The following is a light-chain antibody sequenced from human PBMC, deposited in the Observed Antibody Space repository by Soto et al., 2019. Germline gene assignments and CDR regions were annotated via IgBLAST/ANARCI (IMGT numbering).Light chain of an antibody. Sequence: IPLTQSPSALSAFVGSGVDMTGLASRSISRYLSWYQQKPGKAPNLLIYAASSLQSGVPSRFSGAGSGTDFTLTINSLQPDDFATYYCPHHHSHPRTSGQGTKADI. CDR1: RSISRY. V-gene: IGKV1-17*01. CDR3: PHHHSHPRT. J-gene: IGKJ1*01. CDR2: AAS.